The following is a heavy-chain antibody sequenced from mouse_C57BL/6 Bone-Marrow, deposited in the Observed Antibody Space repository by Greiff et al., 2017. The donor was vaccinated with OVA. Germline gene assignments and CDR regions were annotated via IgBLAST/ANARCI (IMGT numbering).Heavy chain of an antibody. CDR3: ARNSYGYDPYYAMDY. V-gene: IGHV2-9-1*01. Sequence: VQLVESGPGLVAPSQSLSITCTVSGFSLTSYAISWVRQPPGKGLEWLGVIWTGGGTNYNSALKSRLSISKDNSKSQVFLKMNSLQTDDTARYYCARNSYGYDPYYAMDYWGQGTSVTVSS. J-gene: IGHJ4*01. D-gene: IGHD2-2*01. CDR2: IWTGGGT. CDR1: GFSLTSYA.